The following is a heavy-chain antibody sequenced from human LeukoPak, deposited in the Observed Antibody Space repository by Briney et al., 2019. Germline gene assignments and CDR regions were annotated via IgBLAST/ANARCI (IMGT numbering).Heavy chain of an antibody. D-gene: IGHD3-3*01. V-gene: IGHV3-23*01. Sequence: TGGSLRLSCAASGFTFSSYAMSWVRQAPGKGLEWVSAISGSGGSTYYADSVKGRFTISRDNSKNTLYLQMNSLRAEDTAVYYCAKPITIFRVVTEANWFDPWGQGTLVTVSS. CDR2: ISGSGGST. CDR3: AKPITIFRVVTEANWFDP. J-gene: IGHJ5*02. CDR1: GFTFSSYA.